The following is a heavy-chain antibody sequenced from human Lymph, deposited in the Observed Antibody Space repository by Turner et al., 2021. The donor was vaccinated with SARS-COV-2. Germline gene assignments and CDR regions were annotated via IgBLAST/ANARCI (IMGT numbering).Heavy chain of an antibody. V-gene: IGHV3-33*01. CDR3: AREGQVGATTGVDY. CDR2: IWYDGSNK. Sequence: QVQLVESGGGVVQPGRSLRLSCAASGFTFSNYGMHWVRQASGKGLEWVEVIWYDGSNKYYADSVKGRFTISRDNSKNTLYLQMNSLRAEDTAVYYCAREGQVGATTGVDYWGQGTLVTVSS. CDR1: GFTFSNYG. D-gene: IGHD1-26*01. J-gene: IGHJ4*02.